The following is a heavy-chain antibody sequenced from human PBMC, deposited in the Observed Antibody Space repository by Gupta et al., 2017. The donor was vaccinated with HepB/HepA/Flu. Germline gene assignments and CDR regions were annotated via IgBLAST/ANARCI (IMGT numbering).Heavy chain of an antibody. V-gene: IGHV3-11*04. CDR1: GFTFSYYY. J-gene: IGHJ6*03. CDR3: ARDLKPNYYYYYMDV. CDR2: ISSSGITT. Sequence: QVQLVESGGGLVKPGGSLRLSCAASGFTFSYYYMSWIRQAPGKGLEWVSYISSSGITTYYADSVKGRFTISRDNAKNLLYLQMNSLRAEDTAVYYCARDLKPNYYYYYMDVWGKGTTVTVSS. D-gene: IGHD1-14*01.